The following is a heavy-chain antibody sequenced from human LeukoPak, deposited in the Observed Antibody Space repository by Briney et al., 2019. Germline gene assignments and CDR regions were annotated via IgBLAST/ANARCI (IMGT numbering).Heavy chain of an antibody. CDR2: INPNSGGT. Sequence: ASVTVSCKASGYTFTGYYMHWVRQAPGQGLEWMGWINPNSGGTNYAQKFQGRVTMTRDTSISTAYMELSRLRSDDTAVYYCARGFLDGWLLGVDVWGKGTTVTVSS. CDR3: ARGFLDGWLLGVDV. D-gene: IGHD3-22*01. J-gene: IGHJ6*04. V-gene: IGHV1-2*02. CDR1: GYTFTGYY.